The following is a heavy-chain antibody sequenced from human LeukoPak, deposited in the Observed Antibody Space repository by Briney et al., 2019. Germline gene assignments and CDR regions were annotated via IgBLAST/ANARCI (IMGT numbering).Heavy chain of an antibody. CDR2: TYYMSQWYN. D-gene: IGHD6-13*01. CDR1: GDDVSTNKST. CDR3: VRLVGNSWVDY. Sequence: SQTLSLTCAISGDDVSTNKSTWNWIRQSPSRGLEWLGRTYYMSQWYNDYAVSVKSRITIPHDTSTNQFTLNLTSVTPDDPAVYYCVRLVGNSWVDYWGQGTLVTVSS. J-gene: IGHJ4*02. V-gene: IGHV6-1*01.